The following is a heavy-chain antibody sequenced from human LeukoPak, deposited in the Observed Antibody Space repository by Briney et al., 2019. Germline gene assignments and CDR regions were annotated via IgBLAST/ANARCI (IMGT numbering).Heavy chain of an antibody. CDR3: ARAGYYYDIRAAFDP. Sequence: PSETLSLTCTVSGGSISSYYWSWIRQPPGKGLEWIGYIYYSGSTNYNPSLKSRVTISVDTSKNQFSLKLSSVTAADTAVYYCARAGYYYDIRAAFDPWGQGTLVTVSS. D-gene: IGHD3-22*01. CDR1: GGSISSYY. J-gene: IGHJ5*02. CDR2: IYYSGST. V-gene: IGHV4-59*01.